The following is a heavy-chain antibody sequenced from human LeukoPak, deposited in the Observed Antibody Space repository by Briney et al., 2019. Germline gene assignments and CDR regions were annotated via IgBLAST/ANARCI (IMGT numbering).Heavy chain of an antibody. CDR3: ARDITVVWFDP. D-gene: IGHD4-23*01. CDR1: GFTFSSYW. Sequence: GGSLRVSCTASGFTFSSYWMSWVRQAPGKGLEWVSYISSSGSTIYYADSVKGRFTISRDNAKNSLYLQMNSLRAEDTAVYYCARDITVVWFDPWGQGTLVTVSS. J-gene: IGHJ5*02. V-gene: IGHV3-48*04. CDR2: ISSSGSTI.